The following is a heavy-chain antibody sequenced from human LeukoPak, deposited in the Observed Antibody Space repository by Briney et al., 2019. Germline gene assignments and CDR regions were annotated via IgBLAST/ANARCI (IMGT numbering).Heavy chain of an antibody. Sequence: GGSLRLSCAASGFTFSSYEMNWVRQGPWKGLEWVSYISSSGSTIYYADSVKGRFTISRDNAKNSLYLQMNSLRAEDTAVYYCARGYCSSTSCFGFFWYWGQGTLVAVSS. J-gene: IGHJ4*02. D-gene: IGHD2-2*01. CDR3: ARGYCSSTSCFGFFWY. CDR1: GFTFSSYE. CDR2: ISSSGSTI. V-gene: IGHV3-48*03.